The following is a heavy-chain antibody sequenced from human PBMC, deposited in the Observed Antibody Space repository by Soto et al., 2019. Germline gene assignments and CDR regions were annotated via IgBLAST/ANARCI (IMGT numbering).Heavy chain of an antibody. J-gene: IGHJ4*02. D-gene: IGHD1-20*01. CDR1: GGSISSGGYY. V-gene: IGHV4-31*03. Sequence: QVQLQESGPGLVKPSQTLSLTCTVSGGSISSGGYYWSWIRQHPGKGLEWIGYIYYSGSTYYNPSLKSRVTISVDTSKNQFSLKLSSVTTADTAVYYCARGHDPIVNYYFDYWGQGTLVTVSS. CDR2: IYYSGST. CDR3: ARGHDPIVNYYFDY.